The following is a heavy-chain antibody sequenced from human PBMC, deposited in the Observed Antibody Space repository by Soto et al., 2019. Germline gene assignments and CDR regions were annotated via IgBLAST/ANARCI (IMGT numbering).Heavy chain of an antibody. Sequence: QVQLVESGGGVVQPGRSLRLSCAASGFTFSYSGMHWVRQAPGKGLEWVAVISGDESDKYYADSVKGRFTISRDKSKSPLYRQRNSLRIEDTSLYCCARRSGCFEGDFDYWGQGALVTVSS. CDR3: ARRSGCFEGDFDY. D-gene: IGHD6-19*01. V-gene: IGHV3-30-3*01. J-gene: IGHJ4*02. CDR1: GFTFSYSG. CDR2: ISGDESDK.